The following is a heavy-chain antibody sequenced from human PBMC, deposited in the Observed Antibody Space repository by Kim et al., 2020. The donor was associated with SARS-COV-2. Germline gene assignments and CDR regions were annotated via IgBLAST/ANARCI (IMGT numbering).Heavy chain of an antibody. CDR2: ITGSGGST. CDR1: GFTFSSCA. D-gene: IGHD1-26*01. Sequence: GGSLRLSCAASGFTFSSCALSWVRQTPGKGLEWVSTITGSGGSTYYADSVKGRFTISRDNSKNTLYLQTNSLRVEDTAVYYCAKGPYSGSHYYFEYWGQGTLVTVSS. J-gene: IGHJ4*02. CDR3: AKGPYSGSHYYFEY. V-gene: IGHV3-23*01.